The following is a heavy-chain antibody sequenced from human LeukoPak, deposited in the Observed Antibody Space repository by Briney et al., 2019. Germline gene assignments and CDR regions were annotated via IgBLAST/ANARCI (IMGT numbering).Heavy chain of an antibody. Sequence: SETLSLTCTVSGGSISSYYWSWIRQPAGKGLEWIGRIYTSGSTNYNPSLKSRVTMSVDTSKNQFSLKLSSVTAADTAVYYCARATMVRGLQLFVYWGQGTLVTVSS. V-gene: IGHV4-4*07. J-gene: IGHJ4*02. CDR3: ARATMVRGLQLFVY. D-gene: IGHD3-10*01. CDR2: IYTSGST. CDR1: GGSISSYY.